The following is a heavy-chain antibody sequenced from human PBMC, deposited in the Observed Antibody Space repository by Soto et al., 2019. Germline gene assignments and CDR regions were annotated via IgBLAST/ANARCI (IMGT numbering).Heavy chain of an antibody. CDR3: ARGVSGWSPFDV. CDR1: GYTFTDYY. V-gene: IGHV1-2*04. CDR2: INHNSGVT. D-gene: IGHD6-19*01. Sequence: ASVKVSCKASGYTFTDYYVHWVRRAPGQGLEWMGWINHNSGVTKYAQKVQGWVTLTSDTSVSTAYMELKRLKSGDTAVFFCARGVSGWSPFDVWGQGTLDTVSS. J-gene: IGHJ4*02.